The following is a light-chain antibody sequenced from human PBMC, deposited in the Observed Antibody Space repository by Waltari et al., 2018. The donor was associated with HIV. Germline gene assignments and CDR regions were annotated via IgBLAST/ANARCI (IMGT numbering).Light chain of an antibody. CDR2: GAS. CDR3: QQYGSTPWT. Sequence: EVVLTQYPGTLSLSPGQRPTLRCRASQTLLSTYLAWYQQKPGQAPRLLIYGASSRTTGIPDRFSGSGAGTDFTLTISRLEPEDFAVYYCQQYGSTPWTFGQGTKVEIK. V-gene: IGKV3-20*01. CDR1: QTLLSTY. J-gene: IGKJ1*01.